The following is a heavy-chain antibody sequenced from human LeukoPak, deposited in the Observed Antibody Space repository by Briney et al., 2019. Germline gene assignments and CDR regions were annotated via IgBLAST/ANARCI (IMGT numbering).Heavy chain of an antibody. J-gene: IGHJ4*02. D-gene: IGHD2-15*01. CDR2: IYYSGST. CDR3: ARDQNPYDCSGGSCTDY. CDR1: GGSISSSSYY. V-gene: IGHV4-39*07. Sequence: SETLSLTCTVSGGSISSSSYYWGWIRQPPGKGLEWIGSIYYSGSTYYNPSLKSRVTISVDTSKNQLSLKLSSVTAADTAVYYCARDQNPYDCSGGSCTDYWGQGTLVTVSS.